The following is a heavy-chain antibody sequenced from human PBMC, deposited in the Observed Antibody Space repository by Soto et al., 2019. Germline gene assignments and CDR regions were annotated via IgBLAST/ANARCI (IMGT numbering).Heavy chain of an antibody. V-gene: IGHV1-69*13. Sequence: ASVKVSCKASGGTFSSSGISWVRQAPGQGLEYMGGIIPIFGPANYAQMFQGRVTITADESTSTAYMELNGLRSEDTAVYYCATSHCSGGTCFPRRNYFDYWGQGTLVTVSS. D-gene: IGHD2-15*01. CDR1: GGTFSSSG. CDR3: ATSHCSGGTCFPRRNYFDY. CDR2: IIPIFGPA. J-gene: IGHJ4*02.